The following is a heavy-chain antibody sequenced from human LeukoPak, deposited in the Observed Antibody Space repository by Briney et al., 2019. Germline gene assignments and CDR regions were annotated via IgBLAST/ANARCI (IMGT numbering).Heavy chain of an antibody. D-gene: IGHD2-15*01. CDR3: AREGGMVVALGGYFDY. V-gene: IGHV3-7*01. Sequence: GGSLRLSCAASGFTFSSYWMSWVRQAPGKGLEWVANIKQDGSEKYYVDSVKGRFTISRDNAKNSLYLQMNSLRAEDTAVYYCAREGGMVVALGGYFDYWGQGTLVTVSS. CDR1: GFTFSSYW. J-gene: IGHJ4*02. CDR2: IKQDGSEK.